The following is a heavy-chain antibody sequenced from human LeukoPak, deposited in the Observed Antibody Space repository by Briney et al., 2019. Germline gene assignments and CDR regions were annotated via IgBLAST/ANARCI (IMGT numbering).Heavy chain of an antibody. CDR3: ARDLRTVTVAGLGVFDI. J-gene: IGHJ3*02. D-gene: IGHD6-19*01. CDR2: MNPNNGNT. CDR1: GYTFTSYD. Sequence: ASVKVSCKASGYTFTSYDIIWLRQATGQGLEWMGWMNPNNGNTGYVQKLQGRLTMTRDTSISTAYMELSSLRSEDTAVYYCARDLRTVTVAGLGVFDIWGQGTIVSVSS. V-gene: IGHV1-8*02.